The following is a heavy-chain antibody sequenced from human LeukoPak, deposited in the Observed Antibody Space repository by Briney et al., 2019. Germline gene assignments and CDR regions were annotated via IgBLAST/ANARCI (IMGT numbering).Heavy chain of an antibody. J-gene: IGHJ4*02. V-gene: IGHV3-30*18. CDR2: ISYDGSNE. Sequence: PGGSLRLSCAASRFTFSSFGMHWVRQAPGKGLEWVAVISYDGSNEYYADSVKGRFTISRDNSKNTLYLQMNSLRAADTAVYCCAKSASSYCSGISCLKYYFDYWGQGTLVTVSS. D-gene: IGHD2-2*01. CDR3: AKSASSYCSGISCLKYYFDY. CDR1: RFTFSSFG.